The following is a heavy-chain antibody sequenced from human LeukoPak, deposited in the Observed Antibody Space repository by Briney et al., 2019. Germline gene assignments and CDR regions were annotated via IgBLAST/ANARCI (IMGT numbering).Heavy chain of an antibody. CDR2: ISNSGTNT. V-gene: IGHV3-23*01. CDR1: GYTFSTYA. D-gene: IGHD4-17*01. J-gene: IGHJ2*01. CDR3: AATVTPYWYFDL. Sequence: GGSLSLSCAASGYTFSTYAMSGVRQAPGKGLEWVSSISNSGTNTYYADSVRGRFTISRDNSKNTLYLQMSSLRAEDTALYYCAATVTPYWYFDLWGRGTLVTVSS.